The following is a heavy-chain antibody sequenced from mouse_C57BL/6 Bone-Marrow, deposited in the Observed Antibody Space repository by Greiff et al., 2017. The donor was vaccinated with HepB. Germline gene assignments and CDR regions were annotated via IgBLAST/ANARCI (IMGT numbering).Heavy chain of an antibody. CDR3: AIFLTTVVAPYAMDY. CDR1: GFSLTSYG. CDR2: IWGGGST. Sequence: VQRVESGPGLVAPSQRLSITCTVSGFSLTSYGVDWVRQPPGKGLEWLGVIWGGGSTKYNSALMSRLSISKDNSKSHVFLKKNSLQTDDTAMYYCAIFLTTVVAPYAMDYWGQGTSVTVSS. J-gene: IGHJ4*01. D-gene: IGHD1-1*01. V-gene: IGHV2-9*01.